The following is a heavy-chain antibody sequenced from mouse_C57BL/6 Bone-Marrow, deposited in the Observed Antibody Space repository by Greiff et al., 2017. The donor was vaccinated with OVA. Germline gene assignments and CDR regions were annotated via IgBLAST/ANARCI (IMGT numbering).Heavy chain of an antibody. CDR3: ARHGSSYFAY. CDR1: GFTFSSYG. V-gene: IGHV5-6*01. CDR2: ISSGGSYT. D-gene: IGHD1-1*01. Sequence: EVKLMESGGDLVKPGGSLKLSCAASGFTFSSYGMSWVRQTPDKRLEWVATISSGGSYTYYPDSVKGRFTISRDNAKNTLYLQMSSLKAEDTAMYYCARHGSSYFAYWGQGTLVTVSA. J-gene: IGHJ3*01.